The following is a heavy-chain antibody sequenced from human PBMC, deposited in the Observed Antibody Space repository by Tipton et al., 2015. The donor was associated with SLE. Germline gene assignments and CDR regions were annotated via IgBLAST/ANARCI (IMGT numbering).Heavy chain of an antibody. CDR2: IYPTGST. D-gene: IGHD1-26*01. CDR3: ARKHRKNSGVGDPDAFVS. CDR1: GVSISTYY. J-gene: IGHJ3*02. V-gene: IGHV4-59*12. Sequence: TLSLTCNVSGVSISTYYWSWIRQPPGKGLEWIGYIYPTGSTNYNPPLKSRVTISVDTSKNQFSLNLSSVTAADTAVYYCARKHRKNSGVGDPDAFVSWGQGTMVSVSS.